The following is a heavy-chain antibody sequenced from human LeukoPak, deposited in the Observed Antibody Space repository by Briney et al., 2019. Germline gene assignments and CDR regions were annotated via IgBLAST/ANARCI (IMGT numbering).Heavy chain of an antibody. Sequence: SETLSLTCAVSGYSISRDHYWVWTRQPPGKGLEYIGNIYHSGSSHYNPSLKSRVTISVDTSNNQFSLKLNSLTAADTAVYYCARAKNPYYYYYYMDFWGRGTTVTVSS. CDR3: ARAKNPYYYYYYMDF. CDR1: GYSISRDHY. CDR2: IYHSGSS. J-gene: IGHJ6*03. V-gene: IGHV4-38-2*01.